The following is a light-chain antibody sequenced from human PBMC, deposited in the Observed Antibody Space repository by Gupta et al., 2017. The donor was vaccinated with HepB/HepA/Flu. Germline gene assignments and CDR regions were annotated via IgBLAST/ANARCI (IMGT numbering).Light chain of an antibody. CDR2: TAS. V-gene: IGKV1-39*01. CDR1: QGISRY. J-gene: IGKJ4*01. Sequence: DTPLTQSPSTLSASVGDRVTISCRASQGISRYLNWYRHKPGKAPELLIYTASKMQSGAPSRFSGSGSGTDFTLTIISLQAEDFATYYCQQSYSLPLTFGGGTKVEIK. CDR3: QQSYSLPLT.